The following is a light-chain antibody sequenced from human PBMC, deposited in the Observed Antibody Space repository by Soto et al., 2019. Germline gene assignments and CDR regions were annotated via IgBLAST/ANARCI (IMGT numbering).Light chain of an antibody. CDR1: SRDVGGYNF. J-gene: IGLJ2*01. Sequence: QSALTQPRSVSGSPGQSVTISCTGTSRDVGGYNFVSWYQQHPGKAPKLWIYDVNQRPSGVPDRFSASKSGNTASLTISGLHAEDEADYYCCSYAGTYTLFGGGTKLTVL. CDR2: DVN. V-gene: IGLV2-11*01. CDR3: CSYAGTYTL.